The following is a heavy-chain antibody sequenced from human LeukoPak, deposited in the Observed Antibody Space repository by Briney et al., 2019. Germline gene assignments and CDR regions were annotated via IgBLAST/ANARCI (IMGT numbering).Heavy chain of an antibody. D-gene: IGHD3-22*01. CDR2: ISGSGAGP. CDR1: GLTFSSYA. V-gene: IGHV3-23*01. Sequence: GGSLRLSCAASGLTFSSYAMSWVRQAPGKGLEWLADISGSGAGPHYADSVKGRFTISRDNSKNTLYLQMNSLRAEDTAVYYFAKPQYSSDSRRYSAGDHWGQGTLVTVSS. CDR3: AKPQYSSDSRRYSAGDH. J-gene: IGHJ4*02.